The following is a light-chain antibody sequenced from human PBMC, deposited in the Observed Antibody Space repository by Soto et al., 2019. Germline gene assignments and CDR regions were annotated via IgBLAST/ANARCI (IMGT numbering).Light chain of an antibody. CDR1: GSDVGAYDY. Sequence: QSVLTQPASVSGSPGQSITSSCTGTGSDVGAYDYVSWYQQHPGKPPKLIIFEVINRPSGVSSRFSGSRSGNTASLTISGLQAEDEADYYCSSYTTMRTKVFGTGTKVTVL. CDR3: SSYTTMRTKV. CDR2: EVI. V-gene: IGLV2-14*01. J-gene: IGLJ1*01.